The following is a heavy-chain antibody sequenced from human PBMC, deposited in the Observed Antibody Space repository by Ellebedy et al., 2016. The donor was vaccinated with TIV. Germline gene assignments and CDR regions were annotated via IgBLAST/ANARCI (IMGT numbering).Heavy chain of an antibody. CDR2: ISGSGGTT. V-gene: IGHV3-23*01. D-gene: IGHD3-3*01. CDR1: GFTFSDYA. J-gene: IGHJ5*02. Sequence: GESLKISCAASGFTFSDYAMSWVRQAPGKGLEWVSAISGSGGTTFYADSVKGRFTISRENAKNALFLQMDGLRVDDSAVYYCVGFGVFNLWGQGAPVTVSS. CDR3: VGFGVFNL.